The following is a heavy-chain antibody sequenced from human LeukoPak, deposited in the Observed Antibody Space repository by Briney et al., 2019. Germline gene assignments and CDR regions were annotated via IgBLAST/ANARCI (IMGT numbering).Heavy chain of an antibody. J-gene: IGHJ4*02. CDR2: ISSSSNYI. Sequence: GGSLRLSCAASGFTFSNYNMNWVRQAPGKGLEWVSSISSSSNYIYYADSVKGRFTISSDNAKNSLYLQMNSLRAEDTAVYYCARDACSTTNCYLAYWGQGTLVTVSS. D-gene: IGHD2-2*01. CDR3: ARDACSTTNCYLAY. CDR1: GFTFSNYN. V-gene: IGHV3-21*01.